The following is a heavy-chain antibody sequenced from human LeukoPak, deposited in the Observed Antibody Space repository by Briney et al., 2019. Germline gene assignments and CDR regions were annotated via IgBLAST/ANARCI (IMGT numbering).Heavy chain of an antibody. J-gene: IGHJ6*03. CDR1: GGSISRYY. V-gene: IGHV4-59*01. CDR3: ARAGRGYNYGFVPSELDYYYYYMDV. Sequence: SETLSLTCSVSGGSISRYYWTWIRQPPGKGLEWIGYIYYSGSTNCNPSLKSRVTISVDTSKNQFSLKLSSVTAADTAVYYCARAGRGYNYGFVPSELDYYYYYMDVWGKGTTVTVSS. CDR2: IYYSGST. D-gene: IGHD5-18*01.